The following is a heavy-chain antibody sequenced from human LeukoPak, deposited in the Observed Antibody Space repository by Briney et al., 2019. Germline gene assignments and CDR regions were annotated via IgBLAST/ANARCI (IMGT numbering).Heavy chain of an antibody. D-gene: IGHD1-26*01. CDR1: GFTFSSYA. J-gene: IGHJ4*02. Sequence: GGSLRLSXAASGFTFSSYAMSWVRQAPGKGLEWISAISGSGGSTYYADSVKGRFTISRDNSKNTLYLQMNSLRAEDTAAYYCAKCGIVGATNLDYWGQGTLVTVSS. CDR3: AKCGIVGATNLDY. CDR2: ISGSGGST. V-gene: IGHV3-23*01.